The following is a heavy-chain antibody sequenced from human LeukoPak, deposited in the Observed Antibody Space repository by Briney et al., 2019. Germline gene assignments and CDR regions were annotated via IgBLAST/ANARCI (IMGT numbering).Heavy chain of an antibody. D-gene: IGHD5-24*01. CDR3: SIHPPRESRGNAFDI. CDR2: IFSSGTT. Sequence: SETLSLTCTVSGGSVSNYYWSWIRQPPGQGLEWIGYIFSSGTTNYNPSLRGRVAVSVYTSKYQVYLYLRSVTAADAALYFCSIHPPRESRGNAFDIWGQGTVVAVSS. J-gene: IGHJ3*02. V-gene: IGHV4-59*08. CDR1: GGSVSNYY.